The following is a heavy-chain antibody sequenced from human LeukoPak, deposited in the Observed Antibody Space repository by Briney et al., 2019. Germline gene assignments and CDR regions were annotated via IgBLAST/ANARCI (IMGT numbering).Heavy chain of an antibody. CDR3: ARGSGDLDN. Sequence: GGSLRLSCAASGFTFSTYWMSWVRQAPGMGLEWVASIQQDGSEKKYVDSVKGRFTISRDNAKNSLYLQMNSLRADDTALYYCARGSGDLDNWGQGTLVTVSS. V-gene: IGHV3-7*01. CDR1: GFTFSTYW. D-gene: IGHD4-17*01. CDR2: IQQDGSEK. J-gene: IGHJ4*02.